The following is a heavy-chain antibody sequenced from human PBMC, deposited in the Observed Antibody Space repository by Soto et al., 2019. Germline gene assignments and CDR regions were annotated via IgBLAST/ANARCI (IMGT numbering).Heavy chain of an antibody. Sequence: SETLSLTCAVYGGSFSDYYWSWIRQPPGKGLEWIGEINHSGSTNYNPSLESRVTMSVDTSKNQFSLRLNSVTAADTAVYYCARGLGCGGGSCSWLDPWAQGTLVTVSS. D-gene: IGHD2-15*01. V-gene: IGHV4-34*01. J-gene: IGHJ5*02. CDR3: ARGLGCGGGSCSWLDP. CDR2: INHSGST. CDR1: GGSFSDYY.